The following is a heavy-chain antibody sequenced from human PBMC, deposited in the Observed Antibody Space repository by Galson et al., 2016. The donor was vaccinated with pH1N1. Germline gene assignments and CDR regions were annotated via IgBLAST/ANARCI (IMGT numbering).Heavy chain of an antibody. D-gene: IGHD3-3*01. J-gene: IGHJ4*02. V-gene: IGHV3-23*01. Sequence: SLRLSCAASGFTFSSYAMTWVRQAPGKGLQWVSTISSSYGNIFYADSVRGRFTISRDNSKNTLYLQLNSLRAEDTALYYCAELGNGFYEFDHRGQGALVTVSS. CDR1: GFTFSSYA. CDR2: ISSSYGNI. CDR3: AELGNGFYEFDH.